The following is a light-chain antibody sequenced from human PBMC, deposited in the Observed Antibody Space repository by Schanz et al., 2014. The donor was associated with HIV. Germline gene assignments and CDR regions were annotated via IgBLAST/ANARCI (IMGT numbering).Light chain of an antibody. CDR3: SSYGGNNNLV. CDR1: RSNIGAGHD. V-gene: IGLV1-40*01. Sequence: QSVLTQPPSVSGAPGQRVTISCTGSRSNIGAGHDVHWYQQIPGKAPKLLIYGNSNRPSGVPDRFSGSKSGNTASLTVSGLQPEDEADYYCSSYGGNNNLVFGGGTKLTVL. CDR2: GNS. J-gene: IGLJ2*01.